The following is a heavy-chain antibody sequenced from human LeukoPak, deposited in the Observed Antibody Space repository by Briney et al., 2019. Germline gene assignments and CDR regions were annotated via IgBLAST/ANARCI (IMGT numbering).Heavy chain of an antibody. CDR2: IYYSGST. D-gene: IGHD6-13*01. Sequence: KPSETLSLTCTVSGGSISSYYWSWIRQPPGKGLEWIGYIYYSGSTNYNPSLKSRVTISVDTSKNQFSLKLSSVTAADTAVYYCARDGKGSSYYYYYMDVWGKGTTVTVSS. J-gene: IGHJ6*03. CDR3: ARDGKGSSYYYYYMDV. CDR1: GGSISSYY. V-gene: IGHV4-59*01.